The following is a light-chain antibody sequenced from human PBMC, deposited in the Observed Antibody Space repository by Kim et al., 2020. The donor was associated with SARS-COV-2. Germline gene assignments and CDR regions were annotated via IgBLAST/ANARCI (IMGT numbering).Light chain of an antibody. CDR3: QTWGTGIQL. Sequence: QLALTQSPSASASLGASVKLTCTLSSGHSSYAIAWHQQQPEKGPRYLMKLNSDGSHSKGGGIPDRFSGSSSGAERYLTISSLQSEDEADYYCQTWGTGIQLFGGGTQLTVL. CDR2: LNSDGSH. CDR1: SGHSSYA. J-gene: IGLJ2*01. V-gene: IGLV4-69*01.